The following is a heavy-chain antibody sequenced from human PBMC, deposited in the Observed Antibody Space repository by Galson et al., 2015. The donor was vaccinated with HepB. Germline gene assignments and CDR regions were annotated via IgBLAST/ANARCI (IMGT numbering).Heavy chain of an antibody. CDR1: GYTFTSYA. V-gene: IGHV1-3*04. CDR2: INTGNGNT. D-gene: IGHD3-10*01. J-gene: IGHJ4*02. Sequence: SVKVSCKASGYTFTSYAMHWLRQAPGRRLEWMGWINTGNGNTKYSQKFQGRVTITRDTSASTAYMELSSLRSEDTAVYYCARDVRLLWFGESYYFAYWGQGTLVTVSS. CDR3: ARDVRLLWFGESYYFAY.